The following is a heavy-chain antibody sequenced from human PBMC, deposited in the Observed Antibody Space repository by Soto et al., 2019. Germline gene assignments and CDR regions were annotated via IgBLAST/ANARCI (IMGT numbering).Heavy chain of an antibody. CDR2: IYYSGST. V-gene: IGHV4-30-4*02. J-gene: IGHJ4*02. Sequence: PSDTLSLTCTVSGGSISIDDYYWSWILHPPGKGLEWIGYIYYSGSTYYNPSLKSRVTISVDTSKNQFSLKLSSVTAADTAVYYCARERKGYDSSGWASFDYWGQGTLVTVSS. CDR3: ARERKGYDSSGWASFDY. D-gene: IGHD3-22*01. CDR1: GGSISIDDYY.